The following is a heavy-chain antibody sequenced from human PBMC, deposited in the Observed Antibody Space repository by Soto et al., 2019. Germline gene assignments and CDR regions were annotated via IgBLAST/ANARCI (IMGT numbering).Heavy chain of an antibody. D-gene: IGHD3-10*01. J-gene: IGHJ4*02. Sequence: SETLSLTCTVSGGSISSSSYYWGWIRQPPGKGLEWIGSIYYSGSTYYNPSLKSRVTISVDTSKNQFSLKLSSVTAADTAVYYCASGGSGSLFVYWGQGTLVTVSS. V-gene: IGHV4-39*01. CDR1: GGSISSSSYY. CDR3: ASGGSGSLFVY. CDR2: IYYSGST.